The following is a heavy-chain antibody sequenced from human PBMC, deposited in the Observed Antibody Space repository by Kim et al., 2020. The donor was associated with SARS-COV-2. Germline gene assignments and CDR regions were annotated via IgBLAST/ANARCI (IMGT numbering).Heavy chain of an antibody. J-gene: IGHJ6*02. V-gene: IGHV3-53*04. CDR3: ASDREYSYGSLLYYGMDV. D-gene: IGHD5-18*01. Sequence: KGRFTISRHNSKNTLYLQMNSLRAEDTAVYYCASDREYSYGSLLYYGMDVWGQGTTVTVSS.